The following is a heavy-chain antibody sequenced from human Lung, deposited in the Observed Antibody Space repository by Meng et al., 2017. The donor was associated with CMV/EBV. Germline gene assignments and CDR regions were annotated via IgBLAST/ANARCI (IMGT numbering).Heavy chain of an antibody. Sequence: VQLAWSGGGLVQPGGSLGLCCATAGFSVNDKYMSWVRQPPGKGLEWVSIIYRGDNTYYADSVKGRFTVSRDNSKNTMYLQMNSLRVEDTAVYYCTGDSQLHPNLDYWGQGTLVTVSS. V-gene: IGHV3-66*01. CDR3: TGDSQLHPNLDY. D-gene: IGHD3-10*01. CDR2: IYRGDNT. J-gene: IGHJ4*02. CDR1: GFSVNDKY.